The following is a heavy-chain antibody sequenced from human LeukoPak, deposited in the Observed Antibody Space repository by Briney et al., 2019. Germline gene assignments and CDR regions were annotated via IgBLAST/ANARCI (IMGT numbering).Heavy chain of an antibody. CDR2: INPNSGGT. CDR3: ARRHSSGWENYFDY. CDR1: GYTFTAYY. Sequence: GASVKVSCKASGYTFTAYYMHWMRQAPGQGLEWVGWINPNSGGTNYAQKFQGRVTMTRDTSISTAYMELSSLTSDDTAVYYCARRHSSGWENYFDYWGQGTLVTVSS. J-gene: IGHJ4*02. V-gene: IGHV1-2*02. D-gene: IGHD6-19*01.